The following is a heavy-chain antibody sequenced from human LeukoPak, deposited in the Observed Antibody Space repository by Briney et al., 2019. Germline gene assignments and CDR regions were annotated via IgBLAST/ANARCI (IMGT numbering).Heavy chain of an antibody. CDR2: INPNSGGT. J-gene: IGHJ5*02. CDR1: GYTLTGYY. Sequence: GASVKVSCKASGYTLTGYYMHWLRQAPGPGLESMGWINPNSGGTNYAQKFQGRVTMTRDTSITTAYMELSRLRFDDTAVYYCARVVVVSAGVSNWFDPWGQGTLVTVSS. D-gene: IGHD2-2*01. CDR3: ARVVVVSAGVSNWFDP. V-gene: IGHV1-2*02.